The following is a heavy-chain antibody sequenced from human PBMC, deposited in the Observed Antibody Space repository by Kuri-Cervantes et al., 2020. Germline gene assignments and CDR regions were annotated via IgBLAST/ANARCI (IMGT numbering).Heavy chain of an antibody. Sequence: ASVKVSCKASGYTFTSYYMHWVRQAPGQGLEWMGIINPSGGSTSYAQKFQGRVTMTRDTSTSTVYMELSSLRSEDTAVYYCARDWGGWSTYYYYYYYGMDVWGQGTTVTVSS. J-gene: IGHJ6*02. D-gene: IGHD3-16*01. CDR1: GYTFTSYY. CDR3: ARDWGGWSTYYYYYYYGMDV. V-gene: IGHV1-46*01. CDR2: INPSGGST.